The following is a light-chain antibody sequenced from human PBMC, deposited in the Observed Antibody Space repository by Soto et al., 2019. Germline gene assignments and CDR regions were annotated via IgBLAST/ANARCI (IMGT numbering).Light chain of an antibody. CDR3: QQASSFPLT. J-gene: IGKJ1*01. V-gene: IGKV3-11*01. Sequence: SASTLSSSPGDRSTLSCMASQRVSSYLAWYQQKPGQAPRLLIYDASNRATGIPARFSGGGSGTDFTLTISRLQPEDFAMYYCQQASSFPLTFGQGTKVDIK. CDR2: DAS. CDR1: QRVSSY.